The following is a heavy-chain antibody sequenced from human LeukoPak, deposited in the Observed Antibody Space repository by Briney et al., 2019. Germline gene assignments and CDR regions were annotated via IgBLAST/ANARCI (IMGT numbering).Heavy chain of an antibody. CDR3: AKDATPGNSVYDHFDY. J-gene: IGHJ4*02. CDR2: IGSGDDL. D-gene: IGHD5/OR15-5a*01. Sequence: PGGSLRLSCAASGFTFRIHAMSWVRQAPGKGLEWVSTIGSGDDLHYADSVKGRFTVSRDDPQNTLYLQMNSLRAEDAAIYYCAKDATPGNSVYDHFDYWGQGTPVTVSS. CDR1: GFTFRIHA. V-gene: IGHV3-23*01.